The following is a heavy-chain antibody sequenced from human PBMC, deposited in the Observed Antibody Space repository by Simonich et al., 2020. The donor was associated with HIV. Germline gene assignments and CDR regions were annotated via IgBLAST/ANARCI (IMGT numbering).Heavy chain of an antibody. CDR2: INPIFHTA. Sequence: QVQLVQSGAEVKKPGSSVKVSCKASGGTFSSYAISWVRQAPGQGLEWMGGINPIFHTANYAQKFQGRVTITADESTSTAYMELSSLRSEDTAVYYCAGGYYYDSSGYYPNWYFDLWGRGTLVTVSS. CDR3: AGGYYYDSSGYYPNWYFDL. D-gene: IGHD3-22*01. J-gene: IGHJ2*01. CDR1: GGTFSSYA. V-gene: IGHV1-69*13.